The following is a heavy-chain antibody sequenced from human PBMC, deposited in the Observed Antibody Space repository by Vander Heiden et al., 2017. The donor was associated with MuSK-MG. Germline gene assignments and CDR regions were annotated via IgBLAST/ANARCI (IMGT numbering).Heavy chain of an antibody. CDR2: ISGDGADT. J-gene: IGHJ5*01. CDR1: GFNFRGTD. D-gene: IGHD6-19*01. Sequence: DSGGGLVQPGGSLRLSCAASGFNFRGTDMTWVRQAPGRGLEWVSFISGDGADTHYADSVKGRFTISRDNSKNTFYLQMNSLRADDTAVYYCAKNSGWFNSWGQGTLVTVSS. CDR3: AKNSGWFNS. V-gene: IGHV3-23*01.